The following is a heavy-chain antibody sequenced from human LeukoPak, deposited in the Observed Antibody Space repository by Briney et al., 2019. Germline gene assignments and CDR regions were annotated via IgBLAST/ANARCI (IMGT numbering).Heavy chain of an antibody. D-gene: IGHD3-10*01. V-gene: IGHV3-7*03. J-gene: IGHJ4*02. CDR3: ARAGTSIRGIKVY. CDR1: GFTFSNYW. Sequence: GGSLRLSCAVSGFTFSNYWMTWIRQAPGKGLEWLANINGDGSEEQYVDSVKGRFTISRDNARNFLYLQMNSLRAEDTAVYYCARAGTSIRGIKVYWGQGTLVTVSS. CDR2: INGDGSEE.